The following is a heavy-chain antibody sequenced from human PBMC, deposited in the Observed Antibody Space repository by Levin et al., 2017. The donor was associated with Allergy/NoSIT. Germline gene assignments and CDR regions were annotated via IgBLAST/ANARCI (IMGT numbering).Heavy chain of an antibody. CDR3: ARGGQYSSSWFDY. V-gene: IGHV3-74*01. CDR2: INSDGSST. CDR1: GFTFSGYW. J-gene: IGHJ4*02. Sequence: SGESLKISCAASGFTFSGYWMHWVRQAPGKGLVWVSRINSDGSSTSYVDSVKDRFTISRDNAKNTLYLQMNSLRAEDTAVYYCARGGQYSSSWFDYWGQGTLVTVSS. D-gene: IGHD6-13*01.